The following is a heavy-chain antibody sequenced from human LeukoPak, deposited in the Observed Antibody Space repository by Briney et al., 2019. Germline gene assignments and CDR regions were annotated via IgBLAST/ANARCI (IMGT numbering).Heavy chain of an antibody. CDR1: GYTFTSYG. V-gene: IGHV1-69*13. CDR2: IIPIFGTA. D-gene: IGHD6-13*01. J-gene: IGHJ4*02. CDR3: ARGSREQLVD. Sequence: ASVKVSCKASGYTFTSYGISWVRQAPGQGLEWMGGIIPIFGTANYAQKFQGRVTITADESTSTAYMELSSLRSEDTAVYYCARGSREQLVDWGQGTLVTVSS.